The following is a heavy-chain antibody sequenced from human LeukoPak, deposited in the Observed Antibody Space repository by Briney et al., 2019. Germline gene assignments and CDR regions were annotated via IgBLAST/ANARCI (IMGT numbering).Heavy chain of an antibody. CDR1: GGSISSSSYY. Sequence: NPSETLSLTCTVSGGSISSSSYYWGWIRQPPGKGLEWIGSIYYSGSTYYNPSLKSRVTISVDTSKNQFSLKLSSVTAADTAVYYCARQFRMRVFDYWGQGTLVTVSS. J-gene: IGHJ4*02. CDR2: IYYSGST. CDR3: ARQFRMRVFDY. D-gene: IGHD2-15*01. V-gene: IGHV4-39*01.